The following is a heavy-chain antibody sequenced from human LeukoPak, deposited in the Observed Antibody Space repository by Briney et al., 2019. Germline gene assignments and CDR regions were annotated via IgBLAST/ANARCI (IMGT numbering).Heavy chain of an antibody. Sequence: GGSLRLSCAASGFTFSSYAMSWVRQAPGKGLEWVSAISGSGGSTYYADSAKGRFTISRDNSKNTLYLQMNSLRAEDTAVYYCVRTAELLWFGESRHPLDYWGQGTLVTVSS. J-gene: IGHJ4*02. CDR2: ISGSGGST. V-gene: IGHV3-23*01. CDR1: GFTFSSYA. CDR3: VRTAELLWFGESRHPLDY. D-gene: IGHD3-10*01.